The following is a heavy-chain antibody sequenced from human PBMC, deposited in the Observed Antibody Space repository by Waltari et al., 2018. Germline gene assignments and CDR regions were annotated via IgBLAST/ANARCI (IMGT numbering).Heavy chain of an antibody. CDR1: GCTGSSHW. CDR3: ASLSGINIPFDC. V-gene: IGHV3-7*01. Sequence: QQVESGGGLVQPGGSLRLSCVASGCTGSSHWMSWVRQAPGKGLEWVANIKQDGGEKYYVDSVKGRFTTSRANANNSLYLQMNSRRADGTAVYYCASLSGINIPFDCWGLGTLVTVSS. CDR2: IKQDGGEK. J-gene: IGHJ4*02. D-gene: IGHD1-1*01.